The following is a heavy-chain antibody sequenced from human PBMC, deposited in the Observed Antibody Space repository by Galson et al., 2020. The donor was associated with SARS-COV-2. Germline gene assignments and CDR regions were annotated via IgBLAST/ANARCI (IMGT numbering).Heavy chain of an antibody. CDR2: IDWDND. J-gene: IGHJ4*02. D-gene: IGHD5-12*01. CDR1: GFSLTTSGMG. CDR3: ARMADGYGGYDYGSSPFDY. V-gene: IGHV2-70*01. Sequence: SGPTLVKPTQTLTLTCTFSGFSLTTSGMGVTWIRQPPGKALEWLALIDWDNDNSTSLKTRLTISGDTSKNQVFLTMTNMDPADTATYYCARMADGYGGYDYGSSPFDYWGQGTLVTVSS.